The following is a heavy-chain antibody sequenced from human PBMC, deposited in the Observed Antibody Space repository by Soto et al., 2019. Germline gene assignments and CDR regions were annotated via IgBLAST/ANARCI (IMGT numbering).Heavy chain of an antibody. CDR1: GFTFSSYA. CDR2: ISGSGGST. V-gene: IGHV3-23*01. CDR3: AKAGKDRSQLLFEFPYYYYGMDV. D-gene: IGHD2-2*01. Sequence: GGSLRLSCAASGFTFSSYAMSWVRQAPGKGLEWVSAISGSGGSTYYADSVKGRFTISRDNSKNTLYLQMNSLRAEDTAVYYCAKAGKDRSQLLFEFPYYYYGMDVWGQGTTVTVSS. J-gene: IGHJ6*02.